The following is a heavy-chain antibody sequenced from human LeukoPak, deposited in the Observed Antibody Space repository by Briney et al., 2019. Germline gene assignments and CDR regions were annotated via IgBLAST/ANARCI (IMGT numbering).Heavy chain of an antibody. J-gene: IGHJ5*02. Sequence: ASVKVSCRASGYTFTGYYMHWVRQAPGQGLEWMGWISAYNGNTNYAQKLQGRVTMTTDTSTSTAYMELRSLRSDDTAVYYCARVLVATLDDPWGQGTLVTVSS. V-gene: IGHV1-18*04. CDR2: ISAYNGNT. CDR3: ARVLVATLDDP. CDR1: GYTFTGYY. D-gene: IGHD5-12*01.